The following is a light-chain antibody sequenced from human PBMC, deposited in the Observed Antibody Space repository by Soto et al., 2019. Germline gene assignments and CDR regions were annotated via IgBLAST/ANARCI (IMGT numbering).Light chain of an antibody. CDR1: QSLLHSNGYNY. Sequence: DVVMTQSPLSLPVTPGEPASISCRSSQSLLHSNGYNYLDWYLQKPGQSPQLLIYLGSNRAAGVPDRFSGSGSGTDFTLKISRVEAEDVGVYYCKQALHSPNTFGQGTKVEIK. J-gene: IGKJ2*01. CDR2: LGS. V-gene: IGKV2-28*01. CDR3: KQALHSPNT.